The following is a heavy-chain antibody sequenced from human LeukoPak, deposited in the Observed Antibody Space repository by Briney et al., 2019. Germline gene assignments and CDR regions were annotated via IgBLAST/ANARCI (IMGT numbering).Heavy chain of an antibody. CDR3: AREAPLGYCSSTSCYPVGWFDP. J-gene: IGHJ5*02. CDR2: INPNSGGT. Sequence: GASVKVSCKASGYTFTGYYMHWVRQAPGQGLEWTGWINPNSGGTNYAQKFQGRVTMTRDTSISTAYMELSRLRPDDTAVYYCAREAPLGYCSSTSCYPVGWFDPWGQGTLVTVSS. V-gene: IGHV1-2*02. D-gene: IGHD2-2*01. CDR1: GYTFTGYY.